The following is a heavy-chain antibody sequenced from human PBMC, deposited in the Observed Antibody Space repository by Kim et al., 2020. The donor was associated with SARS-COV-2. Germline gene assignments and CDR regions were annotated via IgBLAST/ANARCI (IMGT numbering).Heavy chain of an antibody. V-gene: IGHV1-24*01. CDR3: ATDLIAAAGTTYGVDYYYYYGMDV. J-gene: IGHJ6*02. CDR2: FDPEDGET. Sequence: ASVKVSCKVSGYTLTELSMHWVRQAPGKGLEWMGGFDPEDGETIYAQKFQGRVTMTEDTSTDTAYMELSSLRSEDTAVYYCATDLIAAAGTTYGVDYYYYYGMDVWGQGTTVTVSS. CDR1: GYTLTELS. D-gene: IGHD6-13*01.